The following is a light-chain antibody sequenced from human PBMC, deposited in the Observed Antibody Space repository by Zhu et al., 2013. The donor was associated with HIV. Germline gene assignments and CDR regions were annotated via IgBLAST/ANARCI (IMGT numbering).Light chain of an antibody. J-gene: IGLJ2*01. V-gene: IGLV1-44*01. CDR3: SSYAPFNTLT. CDR1: TSNVGTNI. Sequence: QSVLTQPSSVSGTPGQRVTISCSGSTSNVGTNIVHWYQHIPGTAPKLLIYSDDQRPSGVPARFSASKSGNTASLTVSGLQAEDEADYFCSSYAPFNTLTFGGGTKLTVL. CDR2: SDD.